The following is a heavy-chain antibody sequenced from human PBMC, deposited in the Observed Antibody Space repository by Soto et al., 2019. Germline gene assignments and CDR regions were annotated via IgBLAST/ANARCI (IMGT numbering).Heavy chain of an antibody. CDR3: ARDPRLLGVVPFDY. Sequence: PGGSLRLSCTASGFTFGDYDLTWYRQAPGKGLEWVGIIRTKDYGWTTEYAASVKGRFTISRDDSKSIAYLQMNSLKSEDTALYYCARDPRLLGVVPFDYWGRGPVFTVPS. D-gene: IGHD3-3*01. CDR1: GFTFGDYD. V-gene: IGHV3-49*03. CDR2: IRTKDYGWTT. J-gene: IGHJ4*02.